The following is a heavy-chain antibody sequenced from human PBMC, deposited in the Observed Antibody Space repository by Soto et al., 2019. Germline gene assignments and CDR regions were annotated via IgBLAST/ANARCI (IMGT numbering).Heavy chain of an antibody. J-gene: IGHJ3*02. Sequence: EVQLLEPGGGLLQRAGSLRLSCAASGFTISSYAISRVRQAPGKGLDWVSTLGGGGSRIYYADSVKGRFIISRDDSKNTMYLQMNSLTGEDTAVYYCAKGLALAANLWDGLDIWGQGTMVTVSS. D-gene: IGHD2-15*01. CDR2: LGGGGSRI. CDR1: GFTISSYA. CDR3: AKGLALAANLWDGLDI. V-gene: IGHV3-23*01.